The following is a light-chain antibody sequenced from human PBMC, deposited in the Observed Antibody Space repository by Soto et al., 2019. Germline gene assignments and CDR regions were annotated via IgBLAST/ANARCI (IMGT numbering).Light chain of an antibody. V-gene: IGKV1-5*03. J-gene: IGKJ4*01. CDR2: KAS. CDR1: QSVSNW. Sequence: DIQLTQSPATLSASVGDRATLTCLASQSVSNWLAWYQQKPGKAPKILIYKASSRASGVPSRFSDSGSETDFTLPLSRMEPEDFAVYYCQAYGMSPFGGGTKVDIK. CDR3: QAYGMSP.